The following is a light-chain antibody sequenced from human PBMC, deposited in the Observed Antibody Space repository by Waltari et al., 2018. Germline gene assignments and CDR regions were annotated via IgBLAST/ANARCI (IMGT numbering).Light chain of an antibody. CDR3: QQYNNWPLT. CDR2: GAS. V-gene: IGKV3-15*01. Sequence: EIVMTHSPATLSVSPGERATLSCRASQSVSSNLAWYQQKPGQAPTLLIYGASTRATGIPARFSGSGSGTEFTLTISSLQSEDFAVYYCQQYNNWPLTFGGGTKVEIK. CDR1: QSVSSN. J-gene: IGKJ4*01.